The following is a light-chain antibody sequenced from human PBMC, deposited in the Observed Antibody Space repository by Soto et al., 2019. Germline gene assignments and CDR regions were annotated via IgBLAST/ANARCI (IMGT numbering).Light chain of an antibody. CDR1: QSVSSY. V-gene: IGKV3-11*01. Sequence: EIVLTQSPATLSLSPGERATLSCRASQSVSSYLAWYQQKPGQAPRLLIYDASNRATGIPARFSGSGSGTDFTLTISSLEPEDFAVYYCPQYGTSPRTFGQGTKVEIK. J-gene: IGKJ1*01. CDR3: PQYGTSPRT. CDR2: DAS.